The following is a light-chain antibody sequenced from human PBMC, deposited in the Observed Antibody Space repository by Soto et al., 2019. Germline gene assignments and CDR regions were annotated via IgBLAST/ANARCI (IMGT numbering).Light chain of an antibody. V-gene: IGKV3-20*01. CDR1: QSLTTNY. Sequence: EIVLTQSPGTLSLSPGERATLSCRASQSLTTNYFAWYQQKPGRALRLLIDGASTRATGIPDRFSGSGSGTDFTLTISRLEPEDVAVYYCQQYEAVVTFGQGTKVDI. J-gene: IGKJ1*01. CDR3: QQYEAVVT. CDR2: GAS.